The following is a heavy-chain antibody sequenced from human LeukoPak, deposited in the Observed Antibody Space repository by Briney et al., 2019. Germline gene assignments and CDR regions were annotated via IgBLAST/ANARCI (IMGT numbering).Heavy chain of an antibody. J-gene: IGHJ3*02. D-gene: IGHD3-22*01. CDR1: GGAFSSYA. V-gene: IGHV1-69*05. CDR3: ARVGLYDSSGYTQGHDAFDI. CDR2: IIPIFGTA. Sequence: SVKVSCKASGGAFSSYAISWVRQAPGQGLEWMGGIIPIFGTANYAQKFQGRVTVTTDESTSTAYMELSSLRSEDAAVYYCARVGLYDSSGYTQGHDAFDIWGQGTMVTVSS.